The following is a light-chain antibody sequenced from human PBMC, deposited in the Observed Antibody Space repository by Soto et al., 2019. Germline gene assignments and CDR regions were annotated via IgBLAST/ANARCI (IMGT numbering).Light chain of an antibody. CDR3: QHYNSYSEA. CDR1: HTIISC. J-gene: IGKJ1*01. V-gene: IGKV1-5*03. Sequence: IQMTQSPSTLSGSVGYRVSITCRSIHTIISCFAWYHQRPGKAPNLLIYKASTLKSGVPSRFRGGGSGTEYTLTIRSLQPDDIAIYYCQHYNSYSEAFGQ. CDR2: KAS.